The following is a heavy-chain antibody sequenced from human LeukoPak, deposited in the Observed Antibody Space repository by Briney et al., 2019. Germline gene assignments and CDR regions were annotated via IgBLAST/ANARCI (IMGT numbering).Heavy chain of an antibody. J-gene: IGHJ4*02. CDR2: IKSDGTEE. CDR3: AGGGGYVIDY. V-gene: IGHV3-7*01. CDR1: VFTFSSYW. Sequence: EGSLRLSCTASVFTFSSYWTKWVRQVPGKELEWVAIIKSDGTEEHYLDSVKGRFTISRDNANNLLFLQMNNLRAEATAVYSCAGGGGYVIDYWGQGTLVTVSS. D-gene: IGHD3-22*01.